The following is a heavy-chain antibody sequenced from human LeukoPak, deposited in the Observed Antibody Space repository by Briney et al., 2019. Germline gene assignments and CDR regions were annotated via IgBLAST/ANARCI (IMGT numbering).Heavy chain of an antibody. V-gene: IGHV4-39*07. J-gene: IGHJ4*02. CDR2: IYYTGTT. CDR1: GGSISSSNSY. D-gene: IGHD7-27*01. CDR3: ASRKLGNDY. Sequence: PSETLSLTCTVSGGSISSSNSYWGWIRQSPGKGLEWIGSIYYTGTTYYNPSLKSRVTISVDTSKNQFSLKLSSVTAADTAVYYCASRKLGNDYWGQGTLVTVSS.